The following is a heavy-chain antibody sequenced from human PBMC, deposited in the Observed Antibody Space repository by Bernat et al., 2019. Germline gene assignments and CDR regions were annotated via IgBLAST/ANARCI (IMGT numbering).Heavy chain of an antibody. CDR2: INPNNGDT. V-gene: IGHV1-2*02. CDR3: ASALGSSRWYYFDY. J-gene: IGHJ4*02. CDR1: GYTFTGYY. Sequence: QVQLVQSGAEVKKPGASVKVSCKASGYTFTGYYIHWVRQAPGQGLEWMGWINPNNGDTNYVQKFQGGVTMTRDTSISTAYMELSRLTSDDTAVYYCASALGSSRWYYFDYWGQGTLVTVSS. D-gene: IGHD6-13*01.